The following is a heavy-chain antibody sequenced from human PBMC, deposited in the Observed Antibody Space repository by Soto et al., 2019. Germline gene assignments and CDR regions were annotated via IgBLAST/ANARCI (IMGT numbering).Heavy chain of an antibody. J-gene: IGHJ6*02. Sequence: SVKFCCKASGGTFSDFTINLVRQAPGQRLEWMGGIIPIFDTANYAENFQGRVTITADESTSTSFMEVSSLRSEDTAVYYCARNGTLTGYSYGMDVWGQGTMVTVSS. CDR2: IIPIFDTA. CDR3: ARNGTLTGYSYGMDV. V-gene: IGHV1-69*01. CDR1: GGTFSDFT. D-gene: IGHD1-1*01.